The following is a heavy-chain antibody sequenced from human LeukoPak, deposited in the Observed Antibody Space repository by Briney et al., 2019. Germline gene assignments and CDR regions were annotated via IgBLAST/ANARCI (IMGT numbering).Heavy chain of an antibody. Sequence: ASVKVSCKASGYTFTSYYMHWVRQAPGQGLEGMGIINPSGGSTSYAQKFQGRVTMTRDTSTSTVYMELSSLRSEDTAVYYCARDPGGLVGATPAYYFDYWGQGTLVTVSS. CDR3: ARDPGGLVGATPAYYFDY. CDR1: GYTFTSYY. D-gene: IGHD1-26*01. CDR2: INPSGGST. J-gene: IGHJ4*02. V-gene: IGHV1-46*01.